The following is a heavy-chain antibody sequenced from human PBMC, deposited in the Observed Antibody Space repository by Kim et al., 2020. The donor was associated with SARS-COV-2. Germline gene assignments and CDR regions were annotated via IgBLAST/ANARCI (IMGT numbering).Heavy chain of an antibody. V-gene: IGHV6-1*01. CDR2: TYYRSKWYY. J-gene: IGHJ4*02. D-gene: IGHD1-26*01. CDR1: GDSVFSDSDT. Sequence: SQTLSLTCAISGDSVFSDSDTWNWIRQSPSRGLEWLGRTYYRSKWYYDYAVPVKSRIAINPDTSKNQFSLQLNSVTPEDTALYYCARGRSGNGNDYWGQGTLVTVSS. CDR3: ARGRSGNGNDY.